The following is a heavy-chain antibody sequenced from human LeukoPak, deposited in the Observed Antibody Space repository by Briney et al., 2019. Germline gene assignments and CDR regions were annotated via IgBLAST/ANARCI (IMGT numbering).Heavy chain of an antibody. CDR3: ARGSGGGYYVTAFDF. V-gene: IGHV3-30*01. J-gene: IGHJ3*01. CDR1: GFTLTNSA. D-gene: IGHD1-26*01. Sequence: GGSLRLSCVASGFTLTNSAVHWVRQAPGKGLEWVALISFVGSDKYYADSVKGRFTISTDNSKNTVYLQMNRLRAEERAVYYCARGSGGGYYVTAFDFWGQGTMVTVSS. CDR2: ISFVGSDK.